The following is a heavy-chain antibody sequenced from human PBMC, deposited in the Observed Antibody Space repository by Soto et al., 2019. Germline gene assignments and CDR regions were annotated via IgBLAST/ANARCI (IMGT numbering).Heavy chain of an antibody. CDR2: IYHSGNT. Sequence: SGTLSLTCAVSGGSISSGGYSWSWVRQPPGKGLEWIGYIYHSGNTYYNPSLMSRVTISEDRSKNELSLKLTSVTAADTAIYYCARGDSDLAVSEAAYWGQGTLVTVSS. V-gene: IGHV4-30-2*01. CDR3: ARGDSDLAVSEAAY. CDR1: GGSISSGGYS. D-gene: IGHD2-15*01. J-gene: IGHJ1*01.